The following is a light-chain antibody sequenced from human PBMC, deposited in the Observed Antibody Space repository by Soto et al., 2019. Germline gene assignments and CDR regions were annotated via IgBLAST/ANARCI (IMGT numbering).Light chain of an antibody. CDR1: QSVSSTS. Sequence: EIVLTQSPGTLSLSPGERATLSCRASQSVSSTSLAWYQQKPGQAPRLLIYGASTRATGIPDRFSGSGSGTDFTLTISRVEPEDFALHYCPKYGPSPWTFGHGTQVDIK. CDR3: PKYGPSPWT. CDR2: GAS. J-gene: IGKJ1*01. V-gene: IGKV3-20*01.